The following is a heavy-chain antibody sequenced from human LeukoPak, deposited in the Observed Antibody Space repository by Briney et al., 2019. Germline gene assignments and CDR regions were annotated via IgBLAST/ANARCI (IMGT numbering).Heavy chain of an antibody. CDR3: ARDLVATVTPFDY. D-gene: IGHD4-17*01. CDR2: ISSSSYI. CDR1: GFTFSSYS. J-gene: IGHJ4*02. Sequence: GGSLRLSCAASGFTFSSYSMNWVRQAPGKGLEWVSSISSSSYIYYADSVKGRFTISRDNAKNSLYLQMNSLRAEDTAVYYCARDLVATVTPFDYWGQGTLVTVSS. V-gene: IGHV3-21*01.